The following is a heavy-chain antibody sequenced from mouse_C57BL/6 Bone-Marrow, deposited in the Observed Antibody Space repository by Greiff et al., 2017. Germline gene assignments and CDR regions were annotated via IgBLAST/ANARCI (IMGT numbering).Heavy chain of an antibody. J-gene: IGHJ2*01. CDR3: TTGDWGY. CDR1: GFNIKDDY. V-gene: IGHV14-4*01. CDR2: IDPGNGDT. Sequence: VQLQQSGAELVRPGASVKLSCTASGFNIKDDYMHWVKQRPEQGLEWIGWIDPGNGDTEYASKCQGKATITADTSSNTAYLQLSILTPEDTAVYYCTTGDWGYWGQGTTLTVSS.